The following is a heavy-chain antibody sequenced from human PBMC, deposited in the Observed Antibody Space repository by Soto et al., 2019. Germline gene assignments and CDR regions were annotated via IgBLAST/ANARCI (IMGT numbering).Heavy chain of an antibody. CDR1: GYTLTELS. J-gene: IGHJ6*03. Sequence: ASVKVSCKVSGYTLTELSMHWVRQAPGKGLEWMGGFDPEDGETIYAQKFQGRVTMTEDTSTDTAYMELSSLRSEDTAVYYCATSLPISNYYYYYMDVWGKGTTVTVSS. V-gene: IGHV1-24*01. CDR2: FDPEDGET. D-gene: IGHD2-15*01. CDR3: ATSLPISNYYYYYMDV.